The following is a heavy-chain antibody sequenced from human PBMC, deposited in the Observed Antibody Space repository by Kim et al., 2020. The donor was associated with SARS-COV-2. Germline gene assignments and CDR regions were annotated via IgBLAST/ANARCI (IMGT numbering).Heavy chain of an antibody. CDR3: ARCNAIVATRNGNYYYGLDL. CDR1: GEYLTGYL. D-gene: IGHD5-12*01. V-gene: IGHV4-34*01. CDR2: IDDSGST. J-gene: IGHJ6*02. Sequence: SETLSLTCGVFGEYLTGYLWTWIRQSPGQGLEWIGEIDDSGSTNYNPSLRSRISISIDTSKSQFSLEKTSVTAADTGVYFCARCNAIVATRNGNYYYGLDLWGQGTTVAVSS.